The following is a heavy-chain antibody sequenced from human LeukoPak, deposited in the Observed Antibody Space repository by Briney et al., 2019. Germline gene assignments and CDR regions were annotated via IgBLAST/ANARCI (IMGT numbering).Heavy chain of an antibody. CDR3: ARVISSNWFDP. D-gene: IGHD3-10*01. Sequence: KPSEALSLTCTVSGGSISSYYRSWIRQPPGKGLEWIGYIYYSGSTNYNPSLKSRVTISVDTSKNQFSLKLSSVTAADTAVYYCARVISSNWFDPWGQGTLVTVSS. J-gene: IGHJ5*02. CDR2: IYYSGST. CDR1: GGSISSYY. V-gene: IGHV4-59*01.